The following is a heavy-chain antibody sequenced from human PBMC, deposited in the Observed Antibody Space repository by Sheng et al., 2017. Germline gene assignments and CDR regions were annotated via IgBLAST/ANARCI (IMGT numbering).Heavy chain of an antibody. CDR3: ARDHSREMAKKLHYFDY. D-gene: IGHD5-12*01. V-gene: IGHV3-30*04. CDR2: ISYDGSNK. CDR1: GFTFSSYA. Sequence: QVQLVESGGGVVQPGRSLRLSCAASGFTFSSYAMHWVRQAPGKGLEWVAVISYDGSNKYYADSVKGRFTISRDNSKNTLYLQMNSLRAEDTAVYYCARDHSREMAKKLHYFDYWGQGTLVTVSS. J-gene: IGHJ4*02.